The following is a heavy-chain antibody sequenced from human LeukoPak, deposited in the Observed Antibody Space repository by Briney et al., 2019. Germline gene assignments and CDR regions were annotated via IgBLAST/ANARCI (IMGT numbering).Heavy chain of an antibody. J-gene: IGHJ4*02. CDR2: ISYDGGNT. D-gene: IGHD1-1*01. CDR1: GFTFSGNA. CDR3: AKEGTGIHFDY. Sequence: PGGSLRLSCAASGFTFSGNAIHWVRQAPGKGLEWVAEISYDGGNTYYADSVKGRFTISRDNSKNTLYLQMNSLRAEDTAVYYCAKEGTGIHFDYWGQGTLVTVSS. V-gene: IGHV3-30-3*01.